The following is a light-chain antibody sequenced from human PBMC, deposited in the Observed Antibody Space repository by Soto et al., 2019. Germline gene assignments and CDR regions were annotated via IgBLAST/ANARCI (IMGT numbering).Light chain of an antibody. Sequence: ERVMTQSPATLSVSPGERATLSCRASQSVSSKLALYQQKRGQAPRLLIYGASTRATGIPARFSGSGSGTEFTLTITSLQSEDFAVYYCQQYNNWPITFGQGTRLEIK. V-gene: IGKV3D-15*01. CDR3: QQYNNWPIT. J-gene: IGKJ5*01. CDR1: QSVSSK. CDR2: GAS.